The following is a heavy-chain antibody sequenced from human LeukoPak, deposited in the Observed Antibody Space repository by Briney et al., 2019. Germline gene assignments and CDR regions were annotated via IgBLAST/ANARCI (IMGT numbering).Heavy chain of an antibody. CDR2: ISSSSSTI. J-gene: IGHJ5*02. V-gene: IGHV3-48*01. Sequence: GGSLRLSCAASGFTFSSYSMNWVRQAPGKGLEWVSYISSSSSTIYYADSVKGRFTISRDNAKNSLYLQMNSLRAEDTAVYYCARDYYYDSSGYYYHWGQGTLVTVSS. CDR3: ARDYYYDSSGYYYH. D-gene: IGHD3-22*01. CDR1: GFTFSSYS.